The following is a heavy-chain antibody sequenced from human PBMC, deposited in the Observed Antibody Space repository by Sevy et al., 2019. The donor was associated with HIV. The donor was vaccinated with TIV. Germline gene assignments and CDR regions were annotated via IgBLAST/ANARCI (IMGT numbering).Heavy chain of an antibody. V-gene: IGHV5-51*01. CDR1: GYSFTSYW. CDR2: IYPGDSDT. Sequence: GGSLRLSCKGSGYSFTSYWIGWVRQMPGKGLEWMGIIYPGDSDTRYSPSFQGQVTISADKSISTAYLQWSSLKASDTAMYYCERQDTAMARGDYWGQGTLVTVSS. J-gene: IGHJ4*02. D-gene: IGHD5-18*01. CDR3: ERQDTAMARGDY.